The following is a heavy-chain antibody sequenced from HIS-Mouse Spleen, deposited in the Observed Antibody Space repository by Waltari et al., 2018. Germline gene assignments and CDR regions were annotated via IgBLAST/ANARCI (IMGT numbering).Heavy chain of an antibody. J-gene: IGHJ2*01. CDR2: LYYSGST. V-gene: IGHV4-39*07. CDR1: GGSISSSSSY. CDR3: AREIPYSSSWYDWYFDL. D-gene: IGHD6-13*01. Sequence: QLQLQESGPGLVKPSETLSLTCTVSGGSISSSSSYWGWIRQPPGKGLEWIGSLYYSGSTYYNPSLKRRVTISVDTSKNQFSLKLSSVTAADTAVYYCAREIPYSSSWYDWYFDLWGRGTLVTVSS.